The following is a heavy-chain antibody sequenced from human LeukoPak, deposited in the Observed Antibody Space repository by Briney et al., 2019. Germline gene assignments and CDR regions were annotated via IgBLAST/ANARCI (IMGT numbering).Heavy chain of an antibody. V-gene: IGHV3-30*02. CDR1: EFTFSNYG. CDR3: ATAGLDY. D-gene: IGHD2-21*02. Sequence: GGSLRLSCAASEFTFSNYGMHWVRQAPGKGLEWVTFVRSNGNDKYYADSVKGRFTISRDNSKNTLYLQMNSLRAEDTAIYYCATAGLDYWGQGSLVTVSP. CDR2: VRSNGNDK. J-gene: IGHJ4*02.